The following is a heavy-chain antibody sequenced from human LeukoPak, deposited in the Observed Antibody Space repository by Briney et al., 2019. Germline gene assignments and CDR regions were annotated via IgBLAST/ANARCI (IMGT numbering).Heavy chain of an antibody. J-gene: IGHJ3*02. CDR1: GFNFSAYW. D-gene: IGHD3-10*01. CDR3: ARDFYHYGSGKYFSVDVFDI. V-gene: IGHV3-7*01. Sequence: GGSLRLACSASGFNFSAYWMTWVRQAPGKGLEWVANIKDDGSDKYYMESVKGRFTISRDNAKNSLHLQLNSLRAEDTTVYYCARDFYHYGSGKYFSVDVFDIWGQGTMVTVSS. CDR2: IKDDGSDK.